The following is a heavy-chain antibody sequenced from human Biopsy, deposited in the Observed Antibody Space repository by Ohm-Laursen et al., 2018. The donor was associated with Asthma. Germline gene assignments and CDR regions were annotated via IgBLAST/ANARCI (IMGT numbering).Heavy chain of an antibody. CDR2: IYYTGTT. CDR3: ARAQDYYDSRGYYRSFDY. V-gene: IGHV4-59*01. J-gene: IGHJ4*02. Sequence: TLSLTCTVSGDSINSYYWTWIRQPPGKGLEWIGYIYYTGTTNSNPSLKSRVTMSVDTSKNQFSLEVRSVTAADTAVYYCARAQDYYDSRGYYRSFDYWGQGTLVTVSS. D-gene: IGHD3-22*01. CDR1: GDSINSYY.